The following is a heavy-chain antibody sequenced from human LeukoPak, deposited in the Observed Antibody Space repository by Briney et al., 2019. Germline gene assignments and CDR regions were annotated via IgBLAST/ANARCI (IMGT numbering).Heavy chain of an antibody. CDR1: GYSFTSYW. Sequence: GESLKISCKGSGYSFTSYWIGWVRQMPGKGLEWMGIIYPGDSDTRYSPSFQGQVTISADKSISTAYLQWSSLKASDTAMYYCARLRAYDSSGYYPRLDYYYYGMDVWGHGTTVTVSS. CDR2: IYPGDSDT. V-gene: IGHV5-51*01. J-gene: IGHJ6*02. D-gene: IGHD3-22*01. CDR3: ARLRAYDSSGYYPRLDYYYYGMDV.